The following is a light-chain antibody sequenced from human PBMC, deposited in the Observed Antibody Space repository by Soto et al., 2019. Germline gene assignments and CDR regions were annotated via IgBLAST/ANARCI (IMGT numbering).Light chain of an antibody. CDR3: QQYNNWHPVT. Sequence: EILMTQSPATLSVSPGERVTLSCRASQSVSSNLAWYQQKPGQAPRLLIYGASTRANGIPARFSGSGSGTEFTLTISSLQSEDFAVYYCQQYNNWHPVTFGGGTKVDIK. CDR1: QSVSSN. J-gene: IGKJ4*01. V-gene: IGKV3-15*01. CDR2: GAS.